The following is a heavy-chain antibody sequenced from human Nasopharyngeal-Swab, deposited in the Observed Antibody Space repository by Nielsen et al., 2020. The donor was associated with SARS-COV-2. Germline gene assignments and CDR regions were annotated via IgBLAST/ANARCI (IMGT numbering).Heavy chain of an antibody. CDR1: GGSISSGGYS. D-gene: IGHD1/OR15-1a*01. J-gene: IGHJ3*02. V-gene: IGHV4-30-2*01. CDR2: IYHSGST. CDR3: ARGTTFQDAFDI. Sequence: SETLSLTCAVSGGSISSGGYSWSWIRQPPGKGLEWIGYIYHSGSTYYNPSLKSRVTISVDRSKNQSSLKLSSVTAADTAVYYCARGTTFQDAFDIWGQGTMVTVSS.